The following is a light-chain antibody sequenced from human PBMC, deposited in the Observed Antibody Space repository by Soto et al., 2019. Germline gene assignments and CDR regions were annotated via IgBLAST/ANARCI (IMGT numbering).Light chain of an antibody. CDR3: QQYNDWPRT. V-gene: IGKV3-15*01. J-gene: IGKJ1*01. CDR2: GAS. CDR1: QSVSSN. Sequence: EIVMMQSPATLSVSPGERATLSCRASQSVSSNLAWYQQKPGQAPRLLIYGASTRATGIPARFSGSGSGTEFTLTISSLQSEDFAVYCCQQYNDWPRTFGQGTKVEIK.